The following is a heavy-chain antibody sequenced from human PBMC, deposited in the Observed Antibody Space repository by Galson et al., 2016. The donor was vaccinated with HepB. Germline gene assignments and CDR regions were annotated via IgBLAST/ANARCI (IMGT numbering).Heavy chain of an antibody. CDR2: IWYDRTSK. J-gene: IGHJ3*02. Sequence: SLRLSCAASGFTFSNFAMHWVRQAPGKGLEWVAVIWYDRTSKYYVDSVKGRFTISRDNSKNTLSLQMNSLRAEDTAVYYCAKERGDCSGGTCRYHDAFDIWGQGTMVTVSS. CDR3: AKERGDCSGGTCRYHDAFDI. V-gene: IGHV3-33*06. CDR1: GFTFSNFA. D-gene: IGHD2-15*01.